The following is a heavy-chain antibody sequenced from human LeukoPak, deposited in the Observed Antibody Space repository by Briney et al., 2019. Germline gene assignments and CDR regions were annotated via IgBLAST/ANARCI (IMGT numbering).Heavy chain of an antibody. V-gene: IGHV3-30-3*01. J-gene: IGHJ4*02. CDR3: ARGYSSSWYWD. Sequence: GGSLRLSCAASGFTFSSYAMSWVRQAPGKGLEWVAVISYDGSNKYYADSVKGRFTISRDNSKNTLYLQMNSLRAEDTAVYYCARGYSSSWYWDWGQGTLVTVSS. D-gene: IGHD6-13*01. CDR1: GFTFSSYA. CDR2: ISYDGSNK.